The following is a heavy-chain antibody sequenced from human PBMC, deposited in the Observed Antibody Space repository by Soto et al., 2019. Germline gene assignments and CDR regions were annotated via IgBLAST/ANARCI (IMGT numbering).Heavy chain of an antibody. J-gene: IGHJ4*02. D-gene: IGHD4-17*01. Sequence: SETLSLTCSVSGGSVSNKTYYWSWIRQPPGKRLEWIGYVYYSGTTNYNPSLKSRVTISVDLSRNQFSLRLSSVTTADTALYYCARTTAVPNTLRSRYFFDYWGQGTLVTVSS. CDR2: VYYSGTT. CDR3: ARTTAVPNTLRSRYFFDY. V-gene: IGHV4-61*01. CDR1: GGSVSNKTYY.